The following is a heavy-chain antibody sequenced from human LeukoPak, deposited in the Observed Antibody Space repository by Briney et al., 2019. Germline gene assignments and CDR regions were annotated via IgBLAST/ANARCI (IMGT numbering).Heavy chain of an antibody. V-gene: IGHV4-4*02. CDR2: ISLSGYT. CDR3: SRESGPYSPFGH. J-gene: IGHJ4*02. Sequence: SGTLSLTCGVSGGSITTTNYWCWVRQSPGRGLEWIGGISLSGYTGFNPSLRGRVTMSLDESKNHLSLTLTSVTAADTAIYYCSRESGPYSPFGHWGQGILVTVTT. D-gene: IGHD1-26*01. CDR1: GGSITTTNY.